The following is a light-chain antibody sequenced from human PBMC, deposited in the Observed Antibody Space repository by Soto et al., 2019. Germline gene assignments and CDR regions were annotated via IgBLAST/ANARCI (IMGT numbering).Light chain of an antibody. Sequence: EIGLTHSPSTLSWSPGERVTLSCWASQSISGNLAWYQHKPGQAPTLLISGASARATGFPARFSGSGYGTEFNLTISSLQSEDFAVYYCQQYNNWPGTFGQGTKVDIK. CDR1: QSISGN. J-gene: IGKJ1*01. V-gene: IGKV3-15*01. CDR2: GAS. CDR3: QQYNNWPGT.